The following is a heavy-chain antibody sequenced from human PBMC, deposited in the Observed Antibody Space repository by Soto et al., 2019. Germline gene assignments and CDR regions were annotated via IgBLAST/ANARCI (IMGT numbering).Heavy chain of an antibody. Sequence: QVRLVQSGGEVRNPGASVKVSCKASGFTFSYYGVSWVRQAPGQGLEWMGLTNAHTGRSGTSKKFHGRVTLSTDTSTNTAYMELRSLRSDDTAVYFCARDPAGLYLFDYWGQGTLLTVSS. CDR1: GFTFSYYG. V-gene: IGHV1-18*04. D-gene: IGHD2-2*01. CDR3: ARDPAGLYLFDY. CDR2: TNAHTGRS. J-gene: IGHJ4*02.